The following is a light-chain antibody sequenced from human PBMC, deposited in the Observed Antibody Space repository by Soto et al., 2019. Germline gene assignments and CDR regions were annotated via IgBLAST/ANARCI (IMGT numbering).Light chain of an antibody. CDR2: GAS. V-gene: IGKV3-15*01. J-gene: IGKJ2*01. CDR1: QSVSSN. CDR3: QQYNNWPPYT. Sequence: EILMTQSPATLSVSPGERATLSCRASQSVSSNLVWYQQKPRQAPRLLIYGASSRATGIPARFSGSGAGTEFTLTISSLQPEDFAVYYCQQYNNWPPYTFGQGTKLEIK.